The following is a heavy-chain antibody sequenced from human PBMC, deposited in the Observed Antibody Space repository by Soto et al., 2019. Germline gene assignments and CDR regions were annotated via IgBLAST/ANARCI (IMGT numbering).Heavy chain of an antibody. CDR2: INHSGST. D-gene: IGHD4-17*01. V-gene: IGHV4-34*01. CDR1: GGSFSSYY. CDR3: ARADDYGDYVREGWFDP. J-gene: IGHJ5*02. Sequence: QVQLQQWGAGLLKPSETLSLTCAVYGGSFSSYYWSWIRQPPGKGLEWIGEINHSGSTNYNPSLKSRVTISVDTSKNQFSLKLSSVTAADTAVYYCARADDYGDYVREGWFDPWGQGTLVTVSS.